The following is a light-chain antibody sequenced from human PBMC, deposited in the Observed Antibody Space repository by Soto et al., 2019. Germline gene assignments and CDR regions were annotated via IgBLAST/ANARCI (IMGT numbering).Light chain of an antibody. Sequence: QSALTQPRSVSGSPGQSVTISCIGTSSDVGGYTFVSWYQQYPGKAPKLMIYDVNKRPSGVPDRFSGSKSGNTASLTISGLQTYDEADYYCSSFAGTYNWVFGGGTKVTVL. CDR1: SSDVGGYTF. CDR2: DVN. CDR3: SSFAGTYNWV. J-gene: IGLJ3*02. V-gene: IGLV2-11*01.